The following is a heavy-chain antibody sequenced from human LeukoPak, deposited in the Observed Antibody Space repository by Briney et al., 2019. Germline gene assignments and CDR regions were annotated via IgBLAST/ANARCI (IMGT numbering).Heavy chain of an antibody. Sequence: GGSLRLSCAASGFTFSDYYMSWIRQAPGKGLEWISYISSGSSTMYYADSVKGRFTISRDNAKNSLYLQMNSLRAEDTAVYYCARGGRGGDYAFDIWGQGTMVTVSS. V-gene: IGHV3-11*04. J-gene: IGHJ3*02. D-gene: IGHD2-21*01. CDR3: ARGGRGGDYAFDI. CDR2: ISSGSSTM. CDR1: GFTFSDYY.